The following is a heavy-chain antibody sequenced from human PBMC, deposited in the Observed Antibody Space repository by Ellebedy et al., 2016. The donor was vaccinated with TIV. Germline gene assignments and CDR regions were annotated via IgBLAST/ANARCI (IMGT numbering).Heavy chain of an antibody. D-gene: IGHD3-10*01. V-gene: IGHV3-23*01. CDR3: ARLIGEMGYYYAMDV. CDR1: GFTFSSYA. Sequence: GESLKISCAASGFTFSSYAMSWVRQAPGKGLEWVSAISGSGGSTYYADSVKGRFTISRDNSKNTLYLQMNSLRAEDTAVYYWARLIGEMGYYYAMDVWGQGTTVTVSS. J-gene: IGHJ6*02. CDR2: ISGSGGST.